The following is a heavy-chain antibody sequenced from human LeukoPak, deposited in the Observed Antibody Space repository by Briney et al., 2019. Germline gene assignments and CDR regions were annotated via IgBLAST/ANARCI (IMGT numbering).Heavy chain of an antibody. CDR3: ARGRGYYDSSGPRDY. CDR1: GGSSSGYY. J-gene: IGHJ4*02. V-gene: IGHV4-34*01. CDR2: INHSGST. D-gene: IGHD3-22*01. Sequence: SETLSLTCAVHGGSSSGYYWSWIRQPPGKGLEWIGEINHSGSTNYNPSLKSRVTISVDTSKNQFSLKLSSVTAADTAVYYCARGRGYYDSSGPRDYWGQGTLVTVSS.